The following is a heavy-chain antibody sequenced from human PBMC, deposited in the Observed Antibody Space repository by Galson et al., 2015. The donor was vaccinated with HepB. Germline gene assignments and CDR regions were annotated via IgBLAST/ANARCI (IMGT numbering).Heavy chain of an antibody. V-gene: IGHV3-30-3*01. D-gene: IGHD3-16*01. CDR1: GFTFSSYA. J-gene: IGHJ3*02. CDR2: ISYDGSNK. Sequence: SLRLSCAASGFTFSSYAMHWVRQAPGKGLEWVAVISYDGSNKYYADSVKGRFTISRDNSKNTLYLQMNSLRAEDTAVYYCATDRERGDFDIWGQGTMVTVSS. CDR3: ATDRERGDFDI.